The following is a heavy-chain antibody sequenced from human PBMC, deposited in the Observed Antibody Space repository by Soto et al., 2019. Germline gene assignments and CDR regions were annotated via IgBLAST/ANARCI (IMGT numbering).Heavy chain of an antibody. CDR2: ISYDGSNK. V-gene: IGHV3-30*18. Sequence: QVQLVESGGGVVQPGRSLRLSCAASGFTFSSYGMHWVRQAPGKGLEWVAVISYDGSNKYYADSVKGRFTISRDNSKNTLYLQMNSLRAEDTAVYYCAKDRYYDSSGYDYWGQGTLVTVSS. D-gene: IGHD3-22*01. CDR3: AKDRYYDSSGYDY. CDR1: GFTFSSYG. J-gene: IGHJ4*02.